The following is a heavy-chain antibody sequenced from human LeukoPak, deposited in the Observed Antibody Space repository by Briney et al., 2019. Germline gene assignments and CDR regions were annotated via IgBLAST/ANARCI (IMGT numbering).Heavy chain of an antibody. CDR3: ARLKDFTGKEYYFFDL. Sequence: PGGSLRLSCAASGFTFSSYAMSWVRQPPGKGLEWVGEKYRSGTTNYNPYLKSRVTISTDNSKNQVSLELNSVTAADTAVYFCARLKDFTGKEYYFFDLWGRGTLVTVSS. V-gene: IGHV4-4*01. CDR1: GFTFSSYAM. J-gene: IGHJ2*01. CDR2: KYRSGTT. D-gene: IGHD2/OR15-2a*01.